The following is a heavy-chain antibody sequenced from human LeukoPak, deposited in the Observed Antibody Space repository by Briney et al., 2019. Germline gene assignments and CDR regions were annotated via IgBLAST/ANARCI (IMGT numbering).Heavy chain of an antibody. D-gene: IGHD3-3*01. CDR2: ISYDGSNK. J-gene: IGHJ4*02. CDR3: ARGLRYYDFWSGSIDY. V-gene: IGHV3-30*04. Sequence: GGSLRLSCAASGFTFSSYAMHWVRQAPGKGLEWVAVISYDGSNKYYADSVKGRFTISRDNSKNTLYLQMNSLRAEDTAVYYCARGLRYYDFWSGSIDYWGQGTLVTVSS. CDR1: GFTFSSYA.